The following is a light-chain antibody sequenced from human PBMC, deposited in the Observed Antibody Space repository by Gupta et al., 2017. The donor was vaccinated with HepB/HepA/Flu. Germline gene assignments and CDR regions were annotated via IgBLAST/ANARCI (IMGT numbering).Light chain of an antibody. J-gene: IGLJ1*01. CDR2: DDS. CDR3: QVWDSSSDHPYV. V-gene: IGLV3-21*03. CDR1: NIGSKS. Sequence: SYVLTQPPSVSVAPRKTARITCGGNNIGSKSVHWYQQKPGQAPVLVVYDDSDRPSGIPERFSGSNSGNTATMTISRVEAGDEADYYCQVWDSSSDHPYVFGTGTKVTVL.